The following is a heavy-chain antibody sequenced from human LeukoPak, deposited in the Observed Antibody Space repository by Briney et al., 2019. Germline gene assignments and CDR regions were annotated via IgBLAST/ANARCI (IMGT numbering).Heavy chain of an antibody. CDR2: ISGNGVGT. J-gene: IGHJ5*02. V-gene: IGHV3-23*01. CDR3: TKSNWFDP. CDR1: GFTFSSYT. Sequence: GGSLRLSCAASGFTFSSYTMNWVRQAPGKGLEWVSAISGNGVGTYYADSVKGRFTISRDNAKNTLYLQMNSLRAEDTAVYYCTKSNWFDPWGQGTLVTVSS.